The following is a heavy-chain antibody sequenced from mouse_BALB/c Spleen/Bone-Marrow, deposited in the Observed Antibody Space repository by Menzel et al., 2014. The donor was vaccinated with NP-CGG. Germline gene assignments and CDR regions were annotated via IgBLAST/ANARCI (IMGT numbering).Heavy chain of an antibody. CDR1: GFNIKDTY. V-gene: IGHV14-3*02. D-gene: IGHD2-4*01. Sequence: VQLQQSGAELVKPGASVKLSCTASGFNIKDTYMHWVKRRPEQGLEWIGRIDPANGNTKYDPKFQGKATITADTSSNTAYLQLSSLTSEDTAVYYCARLITTDYWGQGTTLTVSS. CDR2: IDPANGNT. CDR3: ARLITTDY. J-gene: IGHJ2*01.